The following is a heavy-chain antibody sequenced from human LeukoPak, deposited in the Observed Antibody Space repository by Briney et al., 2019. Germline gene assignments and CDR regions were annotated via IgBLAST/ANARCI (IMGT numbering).Heavy chain of an antibody. CDR3: ARDASGDGYNFDC. CDR1: GYTFTDYY. V-gene: IGHV1-2*06. J-gene: IGHJ4*02. Sequence: ASVKVSCKASGYTFTDYYIHWVRQAPGQGLEWMGRINPSSGGTNYAQKFQGRVTVTRDTSISTAYMELSSLRSDDTAVYYCARDASGDGYNFDCWGQGTLVTVSS. D-gene: IGHD5-24*01. CDR2: INPSSGGT.